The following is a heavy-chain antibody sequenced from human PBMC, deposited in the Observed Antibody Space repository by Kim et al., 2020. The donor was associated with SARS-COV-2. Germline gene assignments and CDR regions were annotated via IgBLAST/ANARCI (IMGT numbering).Heavy chain of an antibody. CDR3: ARENGDYVWGSYRYFDF. Sequence: GGSLRLSCAASGFTFSDYNMNWVRQAPGKGPEWVSSISSSSSYIYYADSVKGRFTISRDNGKNSLYLQVNSLRAEDTAVYYCARENGDYVWGSYRYFDFWGQGTLVTVSS. V-gene: IGHV3-21*01. CDR2: ISSSSSYI. D-gene: IGHD3-16*02. J-gene: IGHJ4*02. CDR1: GFTFSDYN.